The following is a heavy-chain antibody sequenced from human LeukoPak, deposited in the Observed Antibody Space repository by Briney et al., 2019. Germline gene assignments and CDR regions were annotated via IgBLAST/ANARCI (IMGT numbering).Heavy chain of an antibody. CDR3: GRWKSVSSGYYWIDS. D-gene: IGHD3-22*01. CDR1: GFTFSDYW. J-gene: IGHJ5*01. CDR2: IKQDGSEK. V-gene: IGHV3-7*01. Sequence: GGSLRLSCAASGFTFSDYWMNWVRQAPGEGLEWVACIKQDGSEKYYADSLRGRFTISRDNAESSLYLQVTGLRAEDTAFYYCGRWKSVSSGYYWIDSGGQGTLVTVSS.